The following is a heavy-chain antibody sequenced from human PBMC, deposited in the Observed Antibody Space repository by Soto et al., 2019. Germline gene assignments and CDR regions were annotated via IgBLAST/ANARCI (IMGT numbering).Heavy chain of an antibody. Sequence: QVQLVESGGGVVQPGRSLRLSCAASGFTFSTYGMHWVRQAPGKGLEWVALISFDGNKKYYADSVQGRFTISRDKSKNTLNLQMNSLRAEDTAVYFCAKEFRDYESGDYAFAVWGQGTMVTVSS. CDR2: ISFDGNKK. V-gene: IGHV3-30*18. J-gene: IGHJ3*01. CDR1: GFTFSTYG. D-gene: IGHD4-17*01. CDR3: AKEFRDYESGDYAFAV.